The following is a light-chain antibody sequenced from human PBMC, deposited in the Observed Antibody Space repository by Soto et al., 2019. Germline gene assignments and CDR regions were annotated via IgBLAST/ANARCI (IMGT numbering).Light chain of an antibody. V-gene: IGKV1-5*01. CDR3: QQYNSFSYT. CDR2: DAS. CDR1: QRISSW. Sequence: DIQMTQSPSTLSASVGDRVTITCRASQRISSWLAWYQQKPGKAPKLLVYDASSLESGVPSRFSGSGSGTEVTLTISRLQPDDFSTYYCQQYNSFSYTFGQGTKLEIK. J-gene: IGKJ2*01.